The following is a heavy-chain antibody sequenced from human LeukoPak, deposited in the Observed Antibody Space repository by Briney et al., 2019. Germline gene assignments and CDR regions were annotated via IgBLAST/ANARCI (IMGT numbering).Heavy chain of an antibody. V-gene: IGHV1-18*01. J-gene: IGHJ4*02. CDR1: GYTFTSYG. CDR2: ISAYNGNT. Sequence: ASVKVSCKASGYTFTSYGISWVRQAPGQRLEWMGWISAYNGNTNYAQKLQGRVTMTTDTSTSTAYMELRSLRSADTAVYYCARFVGYSYDKTGFFDYWGQGTLVTVSS. CDR3: ARFVGYSYDKTGFFDY. D-gene: IGHD5-18*01.